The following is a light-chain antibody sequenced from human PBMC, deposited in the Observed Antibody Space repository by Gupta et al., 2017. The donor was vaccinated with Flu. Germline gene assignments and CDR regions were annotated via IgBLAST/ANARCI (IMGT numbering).Light chain of an antibody. J-gene: IGLJ3*02. CDR1: SSTIGSNY. Sequence: QSVLTQPPSASGTPGQRVPIYSSGSSSTIGSNYVYWYQQLPGTAPKLLIYRNNQRPSGVPDRFSGSKSGTSASLAISGLRAEDEADYYCAAWDDSLSGWVFGGGTKLTVL. V-gene: IGLV1-47*01. CDR3: AAWDDSLSGWV. CDR2: RNN.